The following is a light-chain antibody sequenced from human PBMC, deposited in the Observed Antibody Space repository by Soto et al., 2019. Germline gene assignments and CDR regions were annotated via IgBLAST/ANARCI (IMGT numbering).Light chain of an antibody. Sequence: EIVLTQSPGTLSLSPGGRATLSCRASQSVSSSYLAWYQQKPGQAPRLLIFGASRRATGIPDRFSGSGSGTNFTLTISRLEPEDFAVYYCQQYGKLPRTFGQGTKVDI. CDR1: QSVSSSY. CDR3: QQYGKLPRT. V-gene: IGKV3-20*01. J-gene: IGKJ1*01. CDR2: GAS.